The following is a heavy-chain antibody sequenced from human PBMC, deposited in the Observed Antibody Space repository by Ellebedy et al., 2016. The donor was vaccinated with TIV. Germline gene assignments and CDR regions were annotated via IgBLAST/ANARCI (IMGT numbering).Heavy chain of an antibody. CDR2: IYYTGST. CDR3: SRGRTGGARNAFDV. V-gene: IGHV4-59*01. J-gene: IGHJ3*01. CDR1: GCTISTYY. D-gene: IGHD7-27*01. Sequence: MPAETLSLTCTVSGCTISTYYWSWIRQPPGKGLEWIGYIYYTGSTNYNPSLKSRVTISVDTSKNQFSLNLTSVTAADTAMYYCSRGRTGGARNAFDVWGQGTVVTVSS.